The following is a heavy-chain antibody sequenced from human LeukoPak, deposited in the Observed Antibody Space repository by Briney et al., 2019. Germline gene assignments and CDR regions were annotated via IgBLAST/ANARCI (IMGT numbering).Heavy chain of an antibody. CDR1: GFTFNRNA. CDR3: VRRGDASSGWGDHDF. D-gene: IGHD6-19*01. Sequence: GGSLRLSCAASGFTFNRNAISWVRQVPGKGLEWVSTIGGSGDKTFYADSVKGRFTISRDNSKNMVHLQMNSLTGEDTALYYCVRRGDASSGWGDHDFWGQGALVTVSS. J-gene: IGHJ4*02. CDR2: IGGSGDKT. V-gene: IGHV3-23*01.